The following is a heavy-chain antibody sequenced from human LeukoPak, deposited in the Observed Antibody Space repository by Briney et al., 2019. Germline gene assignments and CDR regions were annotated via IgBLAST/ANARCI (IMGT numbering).Heavy chain of an antibody. D-gene: IGHD5-18*01. Sequence: PGGSLRLSCAASGFTFSSYARSWVRQAPGKGLEWVSAISGSGGSTYYADSVKGRFTISRDNSKNTLYLQMNSLRAEDTAVYYCASIPGGGYSYGFLYFDYWGQGTLVTVSS. CDR1: GFTFSSYA. CDR2: ISGSGGST. J-gene: IGHJ4*02. V-gene: IGHV3-23*01. CDR3: ASIPGGGYSYGFLYFDY.